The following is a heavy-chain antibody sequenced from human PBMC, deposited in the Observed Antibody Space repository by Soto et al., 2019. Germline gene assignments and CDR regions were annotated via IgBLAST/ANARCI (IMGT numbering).Heavy chain of an antibody. Sequence: QVQLQESGPGLVKPSQTLSLTCTVSGGSISSGGYYWSWIRQHPGKGLEWLGYIYYSGSTYSNPSLKSRVTISVDTSKNQFSLKLSSVTAADTAVYYCARNQYYYDSCVWFDPWGQGTLVTVSS. CDR3: ARNQYYYDSCVWFDP. CDR1: GGSISSGGYY. J-gene: IGHJ5*02. D-gene: IGHD3-22*01. CDR2: IYYSGST. V-gene: IGHV4-31*03.